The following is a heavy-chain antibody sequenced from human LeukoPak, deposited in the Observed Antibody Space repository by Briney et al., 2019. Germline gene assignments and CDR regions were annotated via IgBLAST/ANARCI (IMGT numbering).Heavy chain of an antibody. CDR2: ISSSGSTI. V-gene: IGHV3-48*03. D-gene: IGHD6-13*01. CDR3: ANPYSSSGDY. Sequence: GGSLRLSCAASGFTFSSYEMNWVRQAPGKGLEWVSYISSSGSTIYYADSVKGRFTISRDNAKNSLYLQMNSLRAEDTAVYYCANPYSSSGDYWGQGTLVTVSS. CDR1: GFTFSSYE. J-gene: IGHJ4*02.